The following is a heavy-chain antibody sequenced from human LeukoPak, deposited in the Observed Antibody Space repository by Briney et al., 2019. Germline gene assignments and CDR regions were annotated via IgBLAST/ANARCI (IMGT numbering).Heavy chain of an antibody. J-gene: IGHJ6*03. CDR1: GYTFTGYY. Sequence: GASVKVSCKASGYTFTGYYMHWVRQAPGQGLEWMGWINPNSGGTNCAQKFQGRVTMTRDTSISTAYMELSRLRSDDTAVYYCARTHYYYYYYMDVWGKGTTVTVSS. V-gene: IGHV1-2*02. CDR2: INPNSGGT. CDR3: ARTHYYYYYYMDV.